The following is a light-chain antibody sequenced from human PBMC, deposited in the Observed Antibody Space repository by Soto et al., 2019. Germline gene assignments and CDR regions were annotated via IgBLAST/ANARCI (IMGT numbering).Light chain of an antibody. CDR3: QQYNSYSPWT. CDR2: DAS. J-gene: IGKJ1*01. V-gene: IGKV1-5*01. Sequence: DIQMTQSPSTLSASVGDRVTITCRASQSISSWLAWYQQKPGKAPKLLIYDASSLERGVPSRFSGSVSGTEVTLTLSSLQPYDFATYYCQQYNSYSPWTVGQGTKVQIK. CDR1: QSISSW.